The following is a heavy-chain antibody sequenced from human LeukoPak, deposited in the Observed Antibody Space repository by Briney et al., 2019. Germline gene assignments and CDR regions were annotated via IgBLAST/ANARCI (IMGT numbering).Heavy chain of an antibody. CDR1: GGSFSDYY. V-gene: IGHV4-34*01. J-gene: IGHJ4*02. Sequence: SETLSLTCGVYGGSFSDYYWSWIRQSPGKGLEWIGEINHSGSTNYNPSLKSRVTISVDTSKNQFSLKLSSVTAADTAVYYCARGRYDFWSGYSLFDYWGQGTLVTVSS. D-gene: IGHD3-3*01. CDR3: ARGRYDFWSGYSLFDY. CDR2: INHSGST.